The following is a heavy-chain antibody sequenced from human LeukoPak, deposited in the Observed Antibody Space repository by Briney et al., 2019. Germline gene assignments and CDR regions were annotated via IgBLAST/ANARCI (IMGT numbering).Heavy chain of an antibody. D-gene: IGHD3-3*01. CDR2: MNPNSGNT. V-gene: IGHV1-8*03. J-gene: IGHJ4*02. CDR3: ARVLLWTYDFWSGYLETNDY. Sequence: ASVKVSCKDSGYTFTSYDINWVRQATGQGLEWMGWMNPNSGNTGYAQKFQGRVTITRNTSISTAYMELSSLRSEDTAVYYCARVLLWTYDFWSGYLETNDYWGQGTLVTVSS. CDR1: GYTFTSYD.